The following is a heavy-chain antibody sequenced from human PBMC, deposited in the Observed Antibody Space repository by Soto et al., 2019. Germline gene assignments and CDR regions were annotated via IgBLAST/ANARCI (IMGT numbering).Heavy chain of an antibody. CDR2: ISGSGGST. CDR3: AKGISSSWYMDYFDY. J-gene: IGHJ4*02. CDR1: GFTFSSYA. Sequence: GGSLRLSCAASGFTFSSYAMSWVRQAPGKGLEWVSAISGSGGSTYYADSVKGRFTISRYNSKNTLYLQMNSLRAEDTAVYYCAKGISSSWYMDYFDYWGQGTLVTVSS. D-gene: IGHD6-13*01. V-gene: IGHV3-23*01.